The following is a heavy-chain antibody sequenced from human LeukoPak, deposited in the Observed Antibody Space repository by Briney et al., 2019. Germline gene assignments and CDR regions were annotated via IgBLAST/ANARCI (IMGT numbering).Heavy chain of an antibody. CDR1: GGSISSYY. D-gene: IGHD3-22*01. CDR3: ARQVATAPYYYDSSGPRFDY. J-gene: IGHJ4*02. CDR2: IYYSGST. V-gene: IGHV4-59*08. Sequence: PSETLSLTCTVSGGSISSYYWSWIRQPPGKGLEWIGYIYYSGSTNYNPSLKSRVTISVDTSKNQFSLKLSSVTVADTAVYYCARQVATAPYYYDSSGPRFDYWGQGTLVTVSS.